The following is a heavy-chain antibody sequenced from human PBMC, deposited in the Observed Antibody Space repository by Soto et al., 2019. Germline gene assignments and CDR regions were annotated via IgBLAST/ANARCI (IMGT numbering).Heavy chain of an antibody. Sequence: SLRLSCAASGFTFDDYAVHWVRQAPGKGLEWVSGISWNSGSIGYADSVKGRFTISRDNAKNSLYLQMNSLRAEDTALYYCAKGYAEQQLVPGFDYWGQGTLVTVSS. J-gene: IGHJ4*02. D-gene: IGHD6-13*01. CDR3: AKGYAEQQLVPGFDY. CDR1: GFTFDDYA. CDR2: ISWNSGSI. V-gene: IGHV3-9*01.